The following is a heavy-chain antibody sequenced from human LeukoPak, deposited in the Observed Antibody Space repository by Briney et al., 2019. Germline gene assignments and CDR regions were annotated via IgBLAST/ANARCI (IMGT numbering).Heavy chain of an antibody. CDR2: IYYSGST. CDR3: ARDPLLYGSGSYYSLGYYGMDV. D-gene: IGHD3-10*01. J-gene: IGHJ6*02. V-gene: IGHV4-59*01. CDR1: GGSFSGYY. Sequence: PSETLSLTCTVSGGSFSGYYWSWIRQPPGKGLEWIGYIYYSGSTNYNPSLKSRVTISVDTSKNQFSLKLSSVTAADTAVYYCARDPLLYGSGSYYSLGYYGMDVWGQGTTVTVSS.